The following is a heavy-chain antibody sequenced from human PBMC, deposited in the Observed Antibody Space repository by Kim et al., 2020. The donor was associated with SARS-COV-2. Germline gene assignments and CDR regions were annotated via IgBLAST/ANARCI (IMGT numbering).Heavy chain of an antibody. CDR1: GGSFSGYY. CDR3: ARGGTARPGIAAAGTGQRNWFDP. J-gene: IGHJ5*02. D-gene: IGHD6-13*01. Sequence: SETLSLTCAVYGGSFSGYYWSWIRQPPGKGLEWIGEINHSGSTNYNPSLKSRVTISVDTSKNQFSLKLSSVTAADTAVYYCARGGTARPGIAAAGTGQRNWFDPWGQGTLVTVSS. CDR2: INHSGST. V-gene: IGHV4-34*01.